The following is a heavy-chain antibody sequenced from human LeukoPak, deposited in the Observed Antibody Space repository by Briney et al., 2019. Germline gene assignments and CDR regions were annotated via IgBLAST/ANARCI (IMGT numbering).Heavy chain of an antibody. CDR1: GFTFSSYG. D-gene: IGHD1-14*01. CDR3: AKDNPKLYCYYMYV. V-gene: IGHV3-30*02. Sequence: RGESLRLSCAASGFTFSSYGMHWVRQAAGKGLGWVAFIRYDGSNKYYAGSVKGRFTSSRDNSKNTLYLQMNSLRAEDTAVYYCAKDNPKLYCYYMYVCGEGTTGTISS. CDR2: IRYDGSNK. J-gene: IGHJ6*03.